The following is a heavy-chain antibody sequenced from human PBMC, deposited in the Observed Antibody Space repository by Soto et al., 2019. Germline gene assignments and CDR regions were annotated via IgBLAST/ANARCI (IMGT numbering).Heavy chain of an antibody. CDR1: GFSLSTSGVG. J-gene: IGHJ3*02. V-gene: IGHV2-5*01. Sequence: QITLKESGPTLVKPTQTLTLTCTFSGFSLSTSGVGGGWIRQPPGKALEWLALIYWNDDKRYSPSLKIRLTITNDTSKIQMVLTMTNMDPVNTATYYCALENAYDFWSGYYSAFDIWGQGTMVTVSS. CDR2: IYWNDDK. CDR3: ALENAYDFWSGYYSAFDI. D-gene: IGHD3-3*01.